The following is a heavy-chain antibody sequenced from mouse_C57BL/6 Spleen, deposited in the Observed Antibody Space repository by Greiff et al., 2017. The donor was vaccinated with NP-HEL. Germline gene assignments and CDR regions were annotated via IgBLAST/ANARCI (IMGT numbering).Heavy chain of an antibody. Sequence: QVQLQQSGAELVRPGTSVKVSCKASGYAFTNYLIEWVKQRPGQGLEWIGVINPGSGGTNYNEKFKGKATLTADKSSSTAYMQLSSLTSEDSAVYFCARGLGGDYWGQGTTLTVSS. V-gene: IGHV1-54*01. CDR1: GYAFTNYL. CDR2: INPGSGGT. D-gene: IGHD4-1*01. CDR3: ARGLGGDY. J-gene: IGHJ2*01.